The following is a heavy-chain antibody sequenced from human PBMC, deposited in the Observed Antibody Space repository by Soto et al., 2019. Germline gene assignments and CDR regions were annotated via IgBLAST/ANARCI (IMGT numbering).Heavy chain of an antibody. Sequence: QVQLVQSGAGVKMPGASVRVSCKASGYTFISHDISWVRQATGQGLEWMGWMNPNSGNTGYGQKFQGRATMTRNTSTSTAYVELSSLRSDDTAVYYCARGRYAIRGAFIIGELDYWGQGSLVIVSS. J-gene: IGHJ4*02. CDR3: ARGRYAIRGAFIIGELDY. CDR2: MNPNSGNT. CDR1: GYTFISHD. D-gene: IGHD3-10*01. V-gene: IGHV1-8*01.